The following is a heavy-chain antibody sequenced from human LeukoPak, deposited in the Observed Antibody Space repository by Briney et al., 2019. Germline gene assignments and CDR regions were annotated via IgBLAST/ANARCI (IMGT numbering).Heavy chain of an antibody. V-gene: IGHV4-59*08. J-gene: IGHJ6*02. CDR2: IYYSGST. CDR1: GGSISSYY. CDR3: ARHLAYCGGDCYSPYYYYYGMDV. Sequence: SETLSLTCTVSGGSISSYYWGWIRQPPGKGLEWIGYIYYSGSTNYNPSLKSRVTISVDTSKNQFSLKLSSVTAADTAVYYCARHLAYCGGDCYSPYYYYYGMDVWGQGTTVTVSS. D-gene: IGHD2-21*02.